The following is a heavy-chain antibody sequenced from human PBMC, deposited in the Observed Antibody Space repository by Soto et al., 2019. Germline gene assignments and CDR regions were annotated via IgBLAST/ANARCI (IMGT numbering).Heavy chain of an antibody. CDR1: GGSISSSNW. CDR2: IYHSGST. Sequence: SETLSLTCAVSGGSISSSNWWSWVRQPPGKGLEWIGEIYHSGSTNYNPSLKSRVTISVDKSKNQFSLKLSSVTAADTAVYYCANQQLLTLYYYGMDVWGQGTSVTVSS. D-gene: IGHD6-13*01. J-gene: IGHJ6*02. CDR3: ANQQLLTLYYYGMDV. V-gene: IGHV4-4*02.